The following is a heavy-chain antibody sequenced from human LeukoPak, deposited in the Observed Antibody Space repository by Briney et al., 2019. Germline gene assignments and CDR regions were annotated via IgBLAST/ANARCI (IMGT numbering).Heavy chain of an antibody. V-gene: IGHV3-23*01. CDR2: ISVSGGST. Sequence: GGSLRLSCAASGFTFSSYAMSWVRQAPGKGLEWVSVISVSGGSTHHADSVKGRFSISRDNSKNTLYLQMNSLRGDDTAVYYCASSAQSDYYDSPRAFHIWGQGTLVTISS. D-gene: IGHD3-22*01. J-gene: IGHJ3*02. CDR3: ASSAQSDYYDSPRAFHI. CDR1: GFTFSSYA.